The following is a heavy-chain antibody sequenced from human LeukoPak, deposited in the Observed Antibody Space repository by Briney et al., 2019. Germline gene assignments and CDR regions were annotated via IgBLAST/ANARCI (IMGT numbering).Heavy chain of an antibody. Sequence: PGGSLRLSCAASGFTFSSYAMHWVRQAPGKGLEWVAVISYDGSNKYYADSVKGRFTISRDSSKNTLYLQMNSLGAEDTAVYYCARAKKQQLVWFDYWGQGTLVTVSS. CDR1: GFTFSSYA. D-gene: IGHD6-13*01. J-gene: IGHJ4*02. CDR2: ISYDGSNK. V-gene: IGHV3-30*04. CDR3: ARAKKQQLVWFDY.